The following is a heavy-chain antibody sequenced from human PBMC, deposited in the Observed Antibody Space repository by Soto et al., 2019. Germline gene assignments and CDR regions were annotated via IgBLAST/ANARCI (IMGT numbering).Heavy chain of an antibody. CDR2: IYYSGST. Sequence: SETLSLTCTVSGGSISSGGYYWSWIRQHPGKGLEWIGYIYYSGSTYYNPSLKSRVTISVDTSKNQFSLKLSSVTAADTAVYYCARAYCSSTSCYLAWFDPWGQGTLVTVSS. J-gene: IGHJ5*02. D-gene: IGHD2-2*01. CDR3: ARAYCSSTSCYLAWFDP. V-gene: IGHV4-31*03. CDR1: GGSISSGGYY.